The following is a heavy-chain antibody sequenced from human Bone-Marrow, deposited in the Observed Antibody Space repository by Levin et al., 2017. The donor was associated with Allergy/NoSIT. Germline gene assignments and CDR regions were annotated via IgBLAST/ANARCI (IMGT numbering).Heavy chain of an antibody. D-gene: IGHD1-14*01. V-gene: IGHV3-48*04. CDR3: ARHREEGNHFYYGMDV. Sequence: AGGSLRLSCVASGFTFSPYSMDWVRQAPGKGLEWVSYITSSGRTIYYADSVKGRFTISRDNAKNSLYLQMNNLRPEDTAVYYCARHREEGNHFYYGMDVWGQGTTVTVSS. J-gene: IGHJ6*02. CDR2: ITSSGRTI. CDR1: GFTFSPYS.